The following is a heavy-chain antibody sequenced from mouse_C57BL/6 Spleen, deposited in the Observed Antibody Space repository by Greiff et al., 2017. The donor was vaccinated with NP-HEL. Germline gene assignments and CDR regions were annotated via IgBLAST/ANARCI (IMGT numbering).Heavy chain of an antibody. CDR1: GYTFTSYW. Sequence: QVQLQQPGAELVKPGASVKLSCKASGYTFTSYWMHWVKQRPGQGLEWIGMIHPNSGSTNYNEKFKSKATLTVDKSSSTAYMQLSSLTSEDSAVYYCARDLATVVATGDYWGQGTTLTVSS. D-gene: IGHD1-1*01. CDR2: IHPNSGST. V-gene: IGHV1-64*01. J-gene: IGHJ2*01. CDR3: ARDLATVVATGDY.